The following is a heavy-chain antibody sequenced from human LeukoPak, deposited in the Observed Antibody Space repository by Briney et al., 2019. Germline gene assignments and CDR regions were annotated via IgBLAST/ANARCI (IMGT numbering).Heavy chain of an antibody. Sequence: PGGSLRLSCAASGFTFSSYSMNWVRQAPGKGLEWVSSISSSSSYIYYADSVKGRFTISRDNAKNSLYLQMNSLRAEDTAVCYCAREKLGAAGFDYWDQGTLVTVSS. J-gene: IGHJ4*02. V-gene: IGHV3-21*01. CDR1: GFTFSSYS. CDR3: AREKLGAAGFDY. CDR2: ISSSSSYI. D-gene: IGHD6-13*01.